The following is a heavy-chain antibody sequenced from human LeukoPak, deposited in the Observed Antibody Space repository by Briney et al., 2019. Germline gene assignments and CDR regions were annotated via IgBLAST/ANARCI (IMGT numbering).Heavy chain of an antibody. J-gene: IGHJ4*02. CDR3: ARHVLWFGELSQFDY. Sequence: PSETLSLTCTVSGGSISSSSYYWGWIRQPPGKGLEWIGSIYYSGSTYYNPSLESRVTISVDTSKNQFSLKLSSVTAADTAVYYCARHVLWFGELSQFDYWGQGTLVTVSS. D-gene: IGHD3-10*01. CDR2: IYYSGST. CDR1: GGSISSSSYY. V-gene: IGHV4-39*01.